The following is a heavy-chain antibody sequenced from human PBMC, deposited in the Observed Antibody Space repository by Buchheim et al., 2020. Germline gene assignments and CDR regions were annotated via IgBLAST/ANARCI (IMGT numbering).Heavy chain of an antibody. V-gene: IGHV3-33*01. Sequence: QVQLVESGGGVVQPGRSLRLSCAASGFTFSSYGMHWVRQAPGKGLEWVAVIWYDGSNKYYADSVKGRFTISRDNSKNTLYLQMNSLRAEDTAVYYCATGLIVVVPRYFDYWGQGTL. CDR2: IWYDGSNK. CDR1: GFTFSSYG. J-gene: IGHJ4*02. D-gene: IGHD2-2*01. CDR3: ATGLIVVVPRYFDY.